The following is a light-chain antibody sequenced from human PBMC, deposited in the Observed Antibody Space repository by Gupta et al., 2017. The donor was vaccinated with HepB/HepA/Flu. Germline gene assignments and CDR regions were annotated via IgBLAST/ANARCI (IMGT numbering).Light chain of an antibody. V-gene: IGKV3-11*01. Sequence: VLIQPPATLALSPGERATLSCRASQSVSSYLAWYQQKPGQAPRLLIYDASNRATGIPARFSGSGSGTDFTLTISSLEPEDFAVYYCQQRSNWPPSMTFGQGTQVEIK. CDR3: QQRSNWPPSMT. CDR1: QSVSSY. J-gene: IGKJ5*01. CDR2: DAS.